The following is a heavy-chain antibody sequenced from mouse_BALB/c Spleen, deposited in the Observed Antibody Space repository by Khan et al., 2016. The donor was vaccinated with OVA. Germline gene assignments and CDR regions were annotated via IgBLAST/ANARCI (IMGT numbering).Heavy chain of an antibody. CDR2: MWAGGST. D-gene: IGHD1-1*01. Sequence: VQLQESGPGLVAPSQSLSITCTVSGFSLTNYGVHWVRQSPGKGLEWLGVMWAGGSTNYNSALMSRLNIIKYNSKSQIFLKVNSLQTDDTAMYYGARPYDGSAWFAYWGQGTMVTVSA. V-gene: IGHV2-9*02. J-gene: IGHJ3*01. CDR1: GFSLTNYG. CDR3: ARPYDGSAWFAY.